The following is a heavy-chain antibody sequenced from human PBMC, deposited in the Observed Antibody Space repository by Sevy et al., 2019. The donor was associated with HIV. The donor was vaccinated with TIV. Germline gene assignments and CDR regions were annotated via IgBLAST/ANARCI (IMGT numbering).Heavy chain of an antibody. CDR2: IYPGDSDT. CDR1: GYSFTSYW. J-gene: IGHJ3*02. V-gene: IGHV5-51*01. Sequence: GESLKISCKGSGYSFTSYWIGWVRQMPGKGLEWMGIIYPGDSDTRYSPSFQGQVTISADKSISTAYLQWSSLKASDTARYYCARAMIVVVPQENDAFDIWGQGTMVTVSS. CDR3: ARAMIVVVPQENDAFDI. D-gene: IGHD3-22*01.